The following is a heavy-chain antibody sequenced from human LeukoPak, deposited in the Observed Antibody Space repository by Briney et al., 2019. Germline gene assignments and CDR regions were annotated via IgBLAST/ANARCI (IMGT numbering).Heavy chain of an antibody. CDR1: GYNFAIFG. CDR2: VAPYSKNT. D-gene: IGHD2/OR15-2a*01. CDR3: ARDPRHKYGNFDN. Sequence: ASVKVSCKTSGYNFAIFGIAWVRQAPGQGLEWMGWVAPYSKNTISAQKFQGRLTMTTDTSTSTAYMDLRSLRSDDTAVYYCARDPRHKYGNFDNWGQGTLVTVSS. J-gene: IGHJ4*02. V-gene: IGHV1-18*01.